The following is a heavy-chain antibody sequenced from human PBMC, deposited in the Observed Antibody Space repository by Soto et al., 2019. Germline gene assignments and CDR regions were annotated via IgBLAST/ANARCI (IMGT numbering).Heavy chain of an antibody. CDR3: ARESGGTTATLDYYYFYMDV. CDR1: GYAFSQYY. Sequence: QVQLVQSGAEVKKPEASVKVSCKASGYAFSQYYIHWMRQAPGQGLEWMGWINPNSGRTKFAQNFQGWVTMTRDTSIKTVYMELSGLRSDATAVYHCARESGGTTATLDYYYFYMDVWGKGTTVTVSS. CDR2: INPNSGRT. V-gene: IGHV1-2*04. D-gene: IGHD4-17*01. J-gene: IGHJ6*03.